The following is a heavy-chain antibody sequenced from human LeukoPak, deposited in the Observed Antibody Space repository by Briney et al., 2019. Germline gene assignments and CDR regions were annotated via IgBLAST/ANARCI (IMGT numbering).Heavy chain of an antibody. Sequence: GKSLRLSCAASGFTFSSDVMHWVRQAPGKGLEWVAVISYDGSNKYYADSVKGRFTISRDNSKNTLYLQMNSLRAEDTAVYYCARGSEDYYYYMDVWGKGTTVTVSS. CDR3: ARGSEDYYYYMDV. J-gene: IGHJ6*03. CDR1: GFTFSSDV. CDR2: ISYDGSNK. D-gene: IGHD3-10*01. V-gene: IGHV3-30-3*01.